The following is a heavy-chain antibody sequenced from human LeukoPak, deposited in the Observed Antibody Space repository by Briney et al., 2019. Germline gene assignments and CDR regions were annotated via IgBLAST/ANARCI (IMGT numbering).Heavy chain of an antibody. Sequence: GGSLRLSCAASGFTFSSHWMGWARQAPGKGLEWVANIKEDGSEKYYVDSVKGRFTISRDNAKNSLYLQMNSLRAEDTAVYYCARGIGYLQDYWGQGTLATVSS. CDR1: GFTFSSHW. V-gene: IGHV3-7*01. J-gene: IGHJ4*02. D-gene: IGHD5-12*01. CDR3: ARGIGYLQDY. CDR2: IKEDGSEK.